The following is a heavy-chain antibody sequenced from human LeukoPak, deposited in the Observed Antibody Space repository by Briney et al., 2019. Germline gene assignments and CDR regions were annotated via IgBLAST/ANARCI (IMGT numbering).Heavy chain of an antibody. D-gene: IGHD6-19*01. CDR2: IYHSGST. Sequence: SETLSLTCTVSGCSISSGYYWGWIRQPPGKGLEWIGSIYHSGSTYSSPSLKSRVTISVDTSRNQFSLKLTSVTAADTAVYYCARSTSGWFWFDPWGQGTLVTVSS. V-gene: IGHV4-38-2*02. J-gene: IGHJ5*02. CDR1: GCSISSGYY. CDR3: ARSTSGWFWFDP.